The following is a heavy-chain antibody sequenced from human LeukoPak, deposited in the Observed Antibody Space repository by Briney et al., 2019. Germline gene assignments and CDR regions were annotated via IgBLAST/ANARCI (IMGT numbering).Heavy chain of an antibody. CDR3: ARGKDKYSSSSVGWFDP. V-gene: IGHV4-39*07. CDR2: IYYSGST. Sequence: PSETLSLTCTVSGGSISSSSYYWGWIRQPPGKGLEWIGSIYYSGSTYYNPSLKSRVTISVDTSKNQFSLKLSSVTAADTAVYYCARGKDKYSSSSVGWFDPWGQGTLVTVSS. J-gene: IGHJ5*02. D-gene: IGHD6-6*01. CDR1: GGSISSSSYY.